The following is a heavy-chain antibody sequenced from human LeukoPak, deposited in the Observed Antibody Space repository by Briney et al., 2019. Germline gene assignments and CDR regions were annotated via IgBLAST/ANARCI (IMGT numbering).Heavy chain of an antibody. D-gene: IGHD3-22*01. J-gene: IGHJ5*02. V-gene: IGHV3-9*01. Sequence: GGSLRLSCAASGLTFDDYAMHWVRQALGKGLEWVSGISWNSGSIGYADSVKGRFTISRDNAKNSLYLQMNSLRAEDTALYYCAKDIAPKYYYDRRNLLGLRGSTWFDPWGQGTLVTVSS. CDR2: ISWNSGSI. CDR3: AKDIAPKYYYDRRNLLGLRGSTWFDP. CDR1: GLTFDDYA.